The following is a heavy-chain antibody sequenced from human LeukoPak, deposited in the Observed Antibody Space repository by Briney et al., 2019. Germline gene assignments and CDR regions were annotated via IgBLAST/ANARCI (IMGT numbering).Heavy chain of an antibody. J-gene: IGHJ4*02. CDR2: VYHSGST. CDR3: ARVSDDEHGGNSGAIYFES. Sequence: SETLSLTCTVYGYSIMSTFYWGWIRQSPGKGLEWIGNVYHSGSTYSNPSLRSRVTISVDTSKNQFSLKLSSVTAADTAVYYCARVSDDEHGGNSGAIYFESWGQGTVVTVSS. V-gene: IGHV4-38-2*02. D-gene: IGHD4-23*01. CDR1: GYSIMSTFY.